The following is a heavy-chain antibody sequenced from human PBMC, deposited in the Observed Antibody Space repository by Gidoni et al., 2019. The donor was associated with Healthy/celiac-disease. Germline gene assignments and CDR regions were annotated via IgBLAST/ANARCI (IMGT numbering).Heavy chain of an antibody. CDR2: IWYDGSNK. CDR1: GFTFSSYG. Sequence: QVQLVESGGGVVQPGRSLRLSCAASGFTFSSYGMHWVRQAPGKGLEWVAVIWYDGSNKYYADSVKGRFTISRDNSKNTLYLQMNSLRAEDTAVYYCARDRLATYYDFWSGYSSAHDAFDIWGQGTMVTVSS. D-gene: IGHD3-3*01. V-gene: IGHV3-33*01. CDR3: ARDRLATYYDFWSGYSSAHDAFDI. J-gene: IGHJ3*02.